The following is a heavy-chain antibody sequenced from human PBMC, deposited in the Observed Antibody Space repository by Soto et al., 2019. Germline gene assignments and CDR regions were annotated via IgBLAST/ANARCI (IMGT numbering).Heavy chain of an antibody. CDR2: IYHSGST. Sequence: QVQLQESGPGLVKPSGTLSLTCAVSAGSISSSNWWSWVRQPPGKGLEWIGEIYHSGSTNYNPSLKRRVTLAVDKSKNQFSLKLSSVTAADTAVYYCARAPTLRIAVAGMIDYWGQGTLVTVSS. J-gene: IGHJ4*02. D-gene: IGHD6-19*01. V-gene: IGHV4-4*02. CDR3: ARAPTLRIAVAGMIDY. CDR1: AGSISSSNW.